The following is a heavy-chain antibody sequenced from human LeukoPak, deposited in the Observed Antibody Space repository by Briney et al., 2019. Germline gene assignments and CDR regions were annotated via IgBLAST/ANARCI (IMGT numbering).Heavy chain of an antibody. CDR1: GGSFSGCY. CDR3: ARTLETSGYYRNFDY. D-gene: IGHD3-22*01. J-gene: IGHJ4*02. Sequence: SETLSLTCAVYGGSFSGCYWSWIRQPPGKGLEWIGEINHNGSTNYNSSLKRRGTISVDTSQIQFSLKLSSVTAAATAAYYCARTLETSGYYRNFDYWGQGTLVSVSS. V-gene: IGHV4-34*01. CDR2: INHNGST.